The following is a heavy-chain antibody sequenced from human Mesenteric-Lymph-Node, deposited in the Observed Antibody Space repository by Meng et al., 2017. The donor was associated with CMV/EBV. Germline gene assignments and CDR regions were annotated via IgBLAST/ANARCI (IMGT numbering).Heavy chain of an antibody. CDR2: ILYDGGNE. D-gene: IGHD7-27*01. CDR3: ARDNWVDY. V-gene: IGHV3-30-3*01. J-gene: IGHJ4*02. CDR1: GFTFSRFA. Sequence: GGSLRLSCAASGFTFSRFAMHWVRQAPGKGLEWVAVILYDGGNEYYAESVKGRFSISRDNSKSTLFLQMNSLRPEDTAVYYCARDNWVDYWGQGTLVTVSS.